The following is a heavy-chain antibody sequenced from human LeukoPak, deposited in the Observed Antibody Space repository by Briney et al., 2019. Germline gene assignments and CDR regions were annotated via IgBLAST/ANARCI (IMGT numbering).Heavy chain of an antibody. Sequence: SQTLSLTCTVSGGSINSGSYYWSWIRQPAGKGLEWIGRIYTSGSTNYSPSLKSRVIISVDMSKNQFSLKLSSVTAADTAVYYCARSKAHLSTSWYGNWFDPWGQGTLVTVSS. CDR3: ARSKAHLSTSWYGNWFDP. CDR2: IYTSGST. CDR1: GGSINSGSYY. J-gene: IGHJ5*02. V-gene: IGHV4-61*02. D-gene: IGHD2-2*01.